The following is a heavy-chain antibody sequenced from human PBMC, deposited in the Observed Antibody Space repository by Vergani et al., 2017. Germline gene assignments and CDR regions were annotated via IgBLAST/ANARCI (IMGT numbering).Heavy chain of an antibody. J-gene: IGHJ4*02. V-gene: IGHV3-9*01. CDR1: GFTFDDYA. CDR3: AKEGDESLDY. CDR2: ISWNSGSI. Sequence: EVQLVESGGGLVQPGRSLRLSCAASGFTFDDYAMHWVRQAPGKGLEWVSGISWNSGSIGYADSVKGRFTISRDNSKNTLYLQMNSLRAEDTAVYYCAKEGDESLDYWGQGTLVTVSS.